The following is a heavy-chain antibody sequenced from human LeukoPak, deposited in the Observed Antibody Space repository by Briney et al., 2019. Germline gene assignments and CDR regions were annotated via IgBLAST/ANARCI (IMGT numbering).Heavy chain of an antibody. CDR1: GYTLTELS. V-gene: IGHV1-24*01. CDR3: ARGAAGRGTFDI. J-gene: IGHJ3*02. Sequence: ASVKVSCKVSGYTLTELSMHWVRQAPGKGLEWMGGFDPEDGKTIYAQKFQGRVTMTEDTSTDTAYMELSRLRSDDTAVYYCARGAAGRGTFDIWGQGTMVTVSS. CDR2: FDPEDGKT. D-gene: IGHD6-13*01.